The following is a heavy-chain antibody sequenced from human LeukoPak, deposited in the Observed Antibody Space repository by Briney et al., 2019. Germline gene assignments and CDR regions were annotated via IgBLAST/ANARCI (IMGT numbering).Heavy chain of an antibody. Sequence: PGGSLRLSCAASGFTFSSYSMNWVRQAPGKGLEWVSSISSSSSYIYYADSVKGRFTISRDNAKNSLYLQMNSLRAEDTAVYYCARDHSGLMVYADYWGQGTLVTVSS. CDR3: ARDHSGLMVYADY. CDR2: ISSSSSYI. V-gene: IGHV3-21*01. D-gene: IGHD2-8*01. CDR1: GFTFSSYS. J-gene: IGHJ4*02.